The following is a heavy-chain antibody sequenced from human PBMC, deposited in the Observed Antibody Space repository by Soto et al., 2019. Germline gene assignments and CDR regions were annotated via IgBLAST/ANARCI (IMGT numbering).Heavy chain of an antibody. Sequence: AESLRLSCLASGFSFNSFNMNWIRRAPGRGLEWVASITVSGDNIYYGDSVQGRFTISRDNSKRSVFLDMNRLRVEDTAVYYCARDLGLLQSLFDYWGQGTRVTVSS. CDR1: GFSFNSFN. J-gene: IGHJ4*02. CDR2: ITVSGDNI. V-gene: IGHV3-21*01. D-gene: IGHD1-1*01. CDR3: ARDLGLLQSLFDY.